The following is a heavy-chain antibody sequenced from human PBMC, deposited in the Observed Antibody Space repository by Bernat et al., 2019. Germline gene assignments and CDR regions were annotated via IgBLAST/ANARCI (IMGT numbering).Heavy chain of an antibody. CDR2: IYPGDSDT. V-gene: IGHV5-51*01. Sequence: EVQLVQSGAEVKKPGESLKISCKGSGYSFTSYWIGWVRQMPGKGLEWMGIIYPGDSDTRYSPSFQGQVTISADKSISTAYLQWSSLKASDTALYYCARRDFSSSWPGGWFDPWGQGTLVTVSS. D-gene: IGHD6-13*01. CDR3: ARRDFSSSWPGGWFDP. CDR1: GYSFTSYW. J-gene: IGHJ5*02.